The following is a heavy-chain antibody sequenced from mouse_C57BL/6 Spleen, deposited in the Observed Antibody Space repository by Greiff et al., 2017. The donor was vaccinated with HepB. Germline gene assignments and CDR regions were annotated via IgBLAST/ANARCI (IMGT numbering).Heavy chain of an antibody. CDR1: GYAFSSSW. V-gene: IGHV1-82*01. Sequence: QVQLKESGPELVKPGASVKISCKASGYAFSSSWMNWVKQRPGKGLEWIGRIYPGDGDTNYNGKFKGKATLTADKSSSTAYMQLSSLTSEDSAVYFCAHDYDGGAWFAYWGQGTLVTVSA. D-gene: IGHD2-4*01. CDR2: IYPGDGDT. J-gene: IGHJ3*01. CDR3: AHDYDGGAWFAY.